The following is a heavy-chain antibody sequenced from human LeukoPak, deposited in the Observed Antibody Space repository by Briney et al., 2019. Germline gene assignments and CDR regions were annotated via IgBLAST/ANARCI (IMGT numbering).Heavy chain of an antibody. J-gene: IGHJ4*02. V-gene: IGHV4-61*02. CDR1: GGSIKSVLHS. Sequence: SQTLSLTCTVSGGSIKSVLHSWNWIRQPAGKGLEWIGRFFGSGSTNYNPSLQSRVTISVHTAKNQLFLNLTFVTAADTAVYYCATRQLHMTADSQVDYWGQGTLVTVSS. CDR2: FFGSGST. CDR3: ATRQLHMTADSQVDY. D-gene: IGHD5-24*01.